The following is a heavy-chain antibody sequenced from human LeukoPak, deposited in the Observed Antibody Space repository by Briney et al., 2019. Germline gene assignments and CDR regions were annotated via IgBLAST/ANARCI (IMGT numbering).Heavy chain of an antibody. CDR2: INPNSGGT. CDR1: GYTFTGYY. D-gene: IGHD3-22*01. CDR3: ARDSGRITMIVVVARDFDY. J-gene: IGHJ4*02. V-gene: IGHV1-2*02. Sequence: VASVKVSCKASGYTFTGYYMHWVRQAPGQGLEWMGWINPNSGGTNYAQKFQGRVTMTRDTSISTAYMELSRLTSDDTAVYYCARDSGRITMIVVVARDFDYWGQGTLVTVSS.